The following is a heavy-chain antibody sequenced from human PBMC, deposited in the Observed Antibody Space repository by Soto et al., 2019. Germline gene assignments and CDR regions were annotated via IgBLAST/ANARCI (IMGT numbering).Heavy chain of an antibody. V-gene: IGHV3-33*01. CDR1: GFTFSSYG. J-gene: IGHJ6*02. Sequence: HPGGSLRLSCAASGFTFSSYGMHWVRQAPGKGLEWVAVIWYDGSNKYYADSVKGRFTISRDNSKNTLYLQMNSLRAEDTSVYYCARDGGDYYGMDVWGQGTTVTVSS. CDR2: IWYDGSNK. CDR3: ARDGGDYYGMDV. D-gene: IGHD2-15*01.